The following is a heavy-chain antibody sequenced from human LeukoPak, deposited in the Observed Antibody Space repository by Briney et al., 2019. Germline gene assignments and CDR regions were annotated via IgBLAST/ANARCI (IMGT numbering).Heavy chain of an antibody. Sequence: PSETLSLTCTVSYGSINSYYWSWIRQPPGKGLQYIGYIYYSGSTNYNPSLKSRVSISVDTSRNQFSLKLNSVTAADTAVYYCARGHCSSAGCFPYFDYWGQGSLVTVSS. V-gene: IGHV4-59*01. D-gene: IGHD2-2*01. CDR1: YGSINSYY. J-gene: IGHJ4*02. CDR3: ARGHCSSAGCFPYFDY. CDR2: IYYSGST.